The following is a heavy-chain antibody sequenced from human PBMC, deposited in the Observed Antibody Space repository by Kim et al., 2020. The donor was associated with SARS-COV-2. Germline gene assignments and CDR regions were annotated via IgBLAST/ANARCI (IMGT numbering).Heavy chain of an antibody. CDR2: ISYDGSNK. D-gene: IGHD6-6*01. V-gene: IGHV3-30*03. CDR3: AMGQRFSSSSDLGFDY. CDR1: GFTFSSYG. Sequence: GGSLRLSCAASGFTFSSYGMHWVRQAPGKGLEWVAVISYDGSNKYYADSVKGRFTISRDNSKNTLYLQMNSLRAEDTAVYYCAMGQRFSSSSDLGFDYWGQGTLVTVSS. J-gene: IGHJ4*02.